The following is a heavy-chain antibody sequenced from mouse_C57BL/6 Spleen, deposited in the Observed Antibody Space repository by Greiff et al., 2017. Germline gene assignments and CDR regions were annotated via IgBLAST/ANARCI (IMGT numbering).Heavy chain of an antibody. Sequence: VQLQQPGAELVKPGASVKLSCKASGYTFTSYWMHWVKQRPGRGLEWIGRLDPNSGGTKYTEKFKSKATLTVDKPSSTAYMQLSSLTSEDSAVYYCARWGLGRYFDVWGTGTTVTVAS. CDR1: GYTFTSYW. J-gene: IGHJ1*03. D-gene: IGHD4-1*01. V-gene: IGHV1-72*01. CDR3: ARWGLGRYFDV. CDR2: LDPNSGGT.